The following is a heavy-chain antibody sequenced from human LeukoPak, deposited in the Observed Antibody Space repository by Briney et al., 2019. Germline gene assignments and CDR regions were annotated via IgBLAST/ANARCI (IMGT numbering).Heavy chain of an antibody. CDR2: ISYDGSNK. CDR1: GFTFSSYA. V-gene: IGHV3-30-3*01. CDR3: ARGYRSGGFDY. Sequence: PGGSLRLSCAASGFTFSSYAMHWVRQAPGKGLEWVAVISYDGSNKYYADSVKGRFTISRDNSKNTLYLQMNSLRAEDTAVYYCARGYRSGGFDYWGQGTLVTVSS. J-gene: IGHJ4*02. D-gene: IGHD2-15*01.